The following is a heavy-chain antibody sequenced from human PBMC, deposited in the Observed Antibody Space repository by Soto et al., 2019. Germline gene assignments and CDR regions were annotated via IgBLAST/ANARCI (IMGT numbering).Heavy chain of an antibody. J-gene: IGHJ5*02. V-gene: IGHV4-34*02. CDR3: ARGQWDGRFAN. CDR2: FYDGGTI. Sequence: QVRLQQWGAGLLKPSETLSLTCAVYGESLNYYYWSWIRQAPGKGLEWIGEFYDGGTINYNPSVKSRLTISVAKSKNQFSLMVTSVTAADTAVYYCARGQWDGRFANWGQGTLVTVSS. D-gene: IGHD1-26*01. CDR1: GESLNYYY.